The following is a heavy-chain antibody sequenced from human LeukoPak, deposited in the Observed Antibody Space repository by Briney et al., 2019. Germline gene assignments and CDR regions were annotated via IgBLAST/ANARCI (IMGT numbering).Heavy chain of an antibody. CDR2: INHSGST. J-gene: IGHJ4*02. CDR3: ARSLGYCTNGVCYDLPRY. D-gene: IGHD2-8*01. Sequence: SETLSLTCAVYGGSFSGYYWSWIRQPPGKGLEWIGEINHSGSTNYNPSLKSRVTISVGTSKNQFSLKLSSVTATDTAVYYCARSLGYCTNGVCYDLPRYWGQGTLVTVSS. V-gene: IGHV4-34*01. CDR1: GGSFSGYY.